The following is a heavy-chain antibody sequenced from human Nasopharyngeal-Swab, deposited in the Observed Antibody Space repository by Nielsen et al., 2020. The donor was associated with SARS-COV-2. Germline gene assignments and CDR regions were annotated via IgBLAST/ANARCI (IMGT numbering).Heavy chain of an antibody. J-gene: IGHJ6*02. D-gene: IGHD3-22*01. CDR2: INPNSGVT. CDR1: GYTFTGYY. CDR3: ARSAYYYDSSGYHPPDYGMDV. Sequence: ASVKVSCKASGYTFTGYYIHWVRQAPGQGLEWMGWINPNSGVTNYAQKFQGRVTMTRDTSIRTVYMELSRLRSDDTAVYYCARSAYYYDSSGYHPPDYGMDVWGQGTTVTVSS. V-gene: IGHV1-2*02.